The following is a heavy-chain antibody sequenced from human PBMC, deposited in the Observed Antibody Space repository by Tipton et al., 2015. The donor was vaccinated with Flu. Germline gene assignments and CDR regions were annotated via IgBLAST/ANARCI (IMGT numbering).Heavy chain of an antibody. CDR1: GYSISSGYY. Sequence: LRLSCTVSGYSISSGYYWGWIRRPPGKGLEWIGYVFYTGSTDYNPSLKSRVTISVDTSKNQFSLELISVTAADTAVYYCARIQGGYYGSESYDTWGQGMLVTVSS. V-gene: IGHV4-38-2*02. CDR3: ARIQGGYYGSESYDT. CDR2: VFYTGST. D-gene: IGHD3-10*01. J-gene: IGHJ5*02.